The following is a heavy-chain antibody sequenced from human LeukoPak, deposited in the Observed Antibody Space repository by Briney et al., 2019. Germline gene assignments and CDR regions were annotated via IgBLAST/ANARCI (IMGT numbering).Heavy chain of an antibody. D-gene: IGHD2-2*01. CDR3: ANHLACGSTSCPAFDY. CDR1: GFPFRDYR. Sequence: PGGALRLSCAASGFPFRDYRMDSVRQAPGRGLEWVSSIREGSNYIYYADSVKGRSTISRDNAKNSLYLQMNSRRAEDTAVYYCANHLACGSTSCPAFDYWGQGTLVTVSS. J-gene: IGHJ4*02. V-gene: IGHV3-21*01. CDR2: IREGSNYI.